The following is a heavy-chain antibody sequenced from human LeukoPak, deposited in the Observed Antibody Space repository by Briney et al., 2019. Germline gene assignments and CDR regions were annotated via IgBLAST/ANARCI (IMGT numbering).Heavy chain of an antibody. V-gene: IGHV3-7*01. CDR3: ARDVLRFLEWSKDAFDI. Sequence: GGSLRLSCAASGFTFSSHWMSWVRQAPGKGLEWVANIKQDGSEKYYVDSVKGRFTISRDNAKNSLYLQMNSLRAEDTAVYYCARDVLRFLEWSKDAFDIWGQGTMVTVSS. CDR2: IKQDGSEK. J-gene: IGHJ3*02. D-gene: IGHD3-3*01. CDR1: GFTFSSHW.